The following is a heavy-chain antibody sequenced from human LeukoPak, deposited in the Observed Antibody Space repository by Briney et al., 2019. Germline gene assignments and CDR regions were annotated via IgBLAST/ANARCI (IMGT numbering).Heavy chain of an antibody. CDR2: INPSGGST. CDR3: AVTYYDILTGYLWFDP. CDR1: GYTFTSYY. Sequence: ASVKVSCKASGYTFTSYYMHWVRQAPGQGLEWMGIINPSGGSTSYAQKFQGRVTMTRDTSTSTAYMELSSLRSEDTAVYYCAVTYYDILTGYLWFDPWGQGTLVTVSS. V-gene: IGHV1-46*01. J-gene: IGHJ5*02. D-gene: IGHD3-9*01.